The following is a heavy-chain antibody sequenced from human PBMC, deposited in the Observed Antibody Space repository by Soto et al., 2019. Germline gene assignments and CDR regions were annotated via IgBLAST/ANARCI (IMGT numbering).Heavy chain of an antibody. V-gene: IGHV4-59*01. CDR3: ARGLYGDYSWEASDI. D-gene: IGHD4-17*01. J-gene: IGHJ3*02. Sequence: QVQLQESGPGLVKPSETLSLTCTVSSGSISTYYWSWIQQPPGKGLEWIGYVYYSGYTNYNPSLKSRVTISVDTSKNQFSLKLTSVTAADTAVYYCARGLYGDYSWEASDIWGQGTMVTVSS. CDR1: SGSISTYY. CDR2: VYYSGYT.